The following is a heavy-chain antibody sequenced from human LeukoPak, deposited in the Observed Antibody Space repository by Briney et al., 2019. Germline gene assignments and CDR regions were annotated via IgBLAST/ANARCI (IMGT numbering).Heavy chain of an antibody. J-gene: IGHJ3*02. Sequence: GGSLRLSCAASGFTFSSYAMHWVRQAPGKGLEWVAVISYDGSNKYYADSVKGRFTISRDNSKNTLYLQMNSLRAEDTAVYYCARGGYGGNRAFDIWGQGTMVTVSS. CDR2: ISYDGSNK. CDR1: GFTFSSYA. CDR3: ARGGYGGNRAFDI. V-gene: IGHV3-30-3*01. D-gene: IGHD4-23*01.